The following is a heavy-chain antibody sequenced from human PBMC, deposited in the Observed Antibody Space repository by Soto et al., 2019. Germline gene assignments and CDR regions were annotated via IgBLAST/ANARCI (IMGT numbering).Heavy chain of an antibody. D-gene: IGHD3-16*02. V-gene: IGHV1-18*01. Sequence: QVQLVQSGAEVKKPGASVKVSCKASGYTFTSYGIRWVRQAPGQGLEWMGWISAYNGNTNYAQKLQGRVTMTTDTSTSTAYTELRSLRSDDTAVYYCARDRLITFGGVIVNPNDYYYYYGMDVWGQGTTVTVSS. J-gene: IGHJ6*02. CDR1: GYTFTSYG. CDR3: ARDRLITFGGVIVNPNDYYYYYGMDV. CDR2: ISAYNGNT.